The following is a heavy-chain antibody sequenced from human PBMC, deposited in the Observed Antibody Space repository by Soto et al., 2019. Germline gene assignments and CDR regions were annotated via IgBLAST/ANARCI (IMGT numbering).Heavy chain of an antibody. CDR3: ARDRYPNNPPDAFDI. CDR2: IWYDGSDK. V-gene: IGHV3-33*01. J-gene: IGHJ3*02. CDR1: GFTLSSNG. Sequence: GGSMRLSCAASGFTLSSNGMHWVRQAPGKGLEWVAFIWYDGSDKYYADSVKGRFTISRDNSKNTLYLQMNSLRAEDTAVYYCARDRYPNNPPDAFDIWGQGTLVTVSS. D-gene: IGHD1-1*01.